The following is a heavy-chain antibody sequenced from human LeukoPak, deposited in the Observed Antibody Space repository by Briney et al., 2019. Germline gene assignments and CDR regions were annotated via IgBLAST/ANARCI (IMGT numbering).Heavy chain of an antibody. CDR2: ISGSGSST. CDR3: AKPTVTHFDY. CDR1: GFTFSSYD. J-gene: IGHJ4*02. V-gene: IGHV3-23*01. Sequence: GGSLRLSCAASGFTFSSYDMSWVRQAPGKGLEWVSGISGSGSSTYYADSVKGRLTISRDNSKNTLYLQMISLRTEDTAVYYCAKPTVTHFDYWGQGTLVTVSS. D-gene: IGHD4-17*01.